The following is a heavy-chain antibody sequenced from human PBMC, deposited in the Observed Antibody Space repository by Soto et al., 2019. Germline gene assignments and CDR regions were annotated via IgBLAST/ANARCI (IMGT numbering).Heavy chain of an antibody. D-gene: IGHD6-6*01. J-gene: IGHJ6*03. CDR3: ARILGGSSGLWGPTYYYYYMDV. CDR1: GGSFSGYY. Sequence: SETLSLTCAVYGGSFSGYYWSWIRQPPGKGLEWIGEINHSGSTNYNPSLKSRVTISVDTSKNQFSLKLSSVTAADTAVYYCARILGGSSGLWGPTYYYYYMDVWGKGTTVTVSS. V-gene: IGHV4-34*01. CDR2: INHSGST.